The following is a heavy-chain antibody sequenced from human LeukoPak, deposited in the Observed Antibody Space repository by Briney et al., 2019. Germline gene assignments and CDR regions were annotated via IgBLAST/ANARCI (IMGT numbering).Heavy chain of an antibody. V-gene: IGHV3-30*03. J-gene: IGHJ4*02. CDR3: ARDLSGWYYFDY. Sequence: PGRSLRLSCAASGFTFSSYGMHWVRQAPGKGLEWVAVISYDGSNKYYADSVKGRFTISRDNSKNTLYLQMNSLRAEDTAVYYCARDLSGWYYFDYWGQGTLVTVSS. CDR2: ISYDGSNK. D-gene: IGHD6-19*01. CDR1: GFTFSSYG.